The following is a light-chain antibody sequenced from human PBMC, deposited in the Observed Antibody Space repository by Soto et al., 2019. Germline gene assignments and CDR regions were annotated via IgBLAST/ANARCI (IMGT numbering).Light chain of an antibody. CDR1: QSFSSY. CDR2: AAS. V-gene: IGKV1-39*01. Sequence: DIQMTQAPSSLSASVGDRVTITCRASQSFSSYLNWYQQKPGKAPKLLINAASSLQSGVPSRFSGSGSETDFTLTLSSLQQDDFATYYCQQSYSTPHTFSQGTKLESK. J-gene: IGKJ2*01. CDR3: QQSYSTPHT.